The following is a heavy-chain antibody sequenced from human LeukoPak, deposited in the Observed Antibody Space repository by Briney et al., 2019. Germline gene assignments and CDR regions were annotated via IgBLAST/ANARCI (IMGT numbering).Heavy chain of an antibody. CDR2: IHPGDSYT. V-gene: IGHV5-51*01. D-gene: IGHD3-22*01. J-gene: IGHJ3*02. Sequence: GESLKISCKGSGYIFTSYWIGWVRQMPGKGLEWMGIIHPGDSYTRYSPSFEGQVTISADKSISTAYLQWSSLKASDTATYYCARQHTSGYYDKNAFDIWGQGTMVTVSA. CDR3: ARQHTSGYYDKNAFDI. CDR1: GYIFTSYW.